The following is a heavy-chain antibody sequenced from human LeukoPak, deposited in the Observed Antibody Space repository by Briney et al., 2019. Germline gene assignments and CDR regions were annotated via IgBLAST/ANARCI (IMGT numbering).Heavy chain of an antibody. CDR2: IGIRGDT. CDR1: GFTFIDYD. Sequence: GGSLRLSCAASGFTFIDYDMHWVRQVIGKGLEWVSAIGIRGDTHYSGSVKGRFTISRENSESSLYLQMNSLRAEDTAVYYCARGGIQVSGIDEFDYWGQGTLVTVSS. CDR3: ARGGIQVSGIDEFDY. V-gene: IGHV3-13*01. J-gene: IGHJ4*02. D-gene: IGHD6-19*01.